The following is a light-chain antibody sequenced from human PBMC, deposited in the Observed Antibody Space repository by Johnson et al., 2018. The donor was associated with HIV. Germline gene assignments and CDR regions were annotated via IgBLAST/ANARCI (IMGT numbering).Light chain of an antibody. Sequence: QFVLTQPPSVSAAPGQTDTISCSGSSSNVGSSFVSWYRQVPGTAPKLLIYDNNKRPSGIPDRFSASKSGTSATLGITGLQTGDEADYYCGTWDSSLSAYVFGTGTKVTVL. CDR3: GTWDSSLSAYV. CDR2: DNN. CDR1: SSNVGSSF. V-gene: IGLV1-51*01. J-gene: IGLJ1*01.